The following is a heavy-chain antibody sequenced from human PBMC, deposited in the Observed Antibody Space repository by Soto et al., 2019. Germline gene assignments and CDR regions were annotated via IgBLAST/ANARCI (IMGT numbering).Heavy chain of an antibody. CDR1: GGSISSSNW. Sequence: QVQLQDSGPGLVKPSGTLSLTCAVSGGSISSSNWWSWLRQPPGKGLEWIGEIYHSGSTNYNPSLKGRVTISVDKSKNQFSLKLSSVTGADTAVFYCARAAMWGSSWPFDYGGQGTLVTVSS. CDR2: IYHSGST. CDR3: ARAAMWGSSWPFDY. D-gene: IGHD6-13*01. V-gene: IGHV4-4*02. J-gene: IGHJ4*02.